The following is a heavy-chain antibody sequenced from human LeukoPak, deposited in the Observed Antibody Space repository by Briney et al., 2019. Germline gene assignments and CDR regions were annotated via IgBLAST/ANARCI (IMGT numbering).Heavy chain of an antibody. CDR2: FDPEDGET. J-gene: IGHJ6*02. D-gene: IGHD3-3*02. V-gene: IGHV1-24*01. CDR3: ATDHIFGVVQDTPPNYYYGMDV. Sequence: GASVRVSCKVSGYTLTELSMHWVRQAPGKGLEWMGGFDPEDGETIYAQKFQGRVTMTEDTSTDTAYMELSSLRSEDTAVYYCATDHIFGVVQDTPPNYYYGMDVWGRGTTVTVSS. CDR1: GYTLTELS.